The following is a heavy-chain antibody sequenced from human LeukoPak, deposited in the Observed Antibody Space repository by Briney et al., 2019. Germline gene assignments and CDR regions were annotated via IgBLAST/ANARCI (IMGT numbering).Heavy chain of an antibody. CDR3: ARIVTTANPFDH. CDR1: GGSLSSNSYF. D-gene: IGHD4-17*01. J-gene: IGHJ4*02. V-gene: IGHV2-70*11. CDR2: IDWDDNK. Sequence: TLSLTCTVSGGSLSSNSYFWGWIRQPPGKALEWLARIDWDDNKYYSTSLKTRLTISKDTSKNQVVLRMTNMDPVDTATFYCARIVTTANPFDHWGQGTLVTVSS.